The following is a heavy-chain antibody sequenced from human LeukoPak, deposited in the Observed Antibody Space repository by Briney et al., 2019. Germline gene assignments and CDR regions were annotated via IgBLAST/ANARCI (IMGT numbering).Heavy chain of an antibody. Sequence: GGSLRLSCAASGFTFDDYAMHWVRQASGKGLESAFHITWDGGSTHYADSVEGRFTISRDNRENSLYLQMNSLRPEDTALYYCAKDRAARGRGNYFYMDVWGKGTTVTVSS. CDR1: GFTFDDYA. D-gene: IGHD2/OR15-2a*01. CDR2: ITWDGGST. V-gene: IGHV3-43D*03. CDR3: AKDRAARGRGNYFYMDV. J-gene: IGHJ6*03.